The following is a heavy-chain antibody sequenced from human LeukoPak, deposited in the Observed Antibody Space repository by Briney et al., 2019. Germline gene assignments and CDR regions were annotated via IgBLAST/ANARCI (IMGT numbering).Heavy chain of an antibody. CDR1: GFTFSSYG. CDR2: IWYDGSNK. Sequence: GRSLRLSCAASGFTFSSYGMHWVRQAPGKGLEWVAVIWYDGSNKYYADSVKGRFTISRDNSKNTLYLQMNSLRVEDTAVYYCAKDNGDSSGYSYDYWGQGTLVTVSS. D-gene: IGHD3-22*01. J-gene: IGHJ4*02. CDR3: AKDNGDSSGYSYDY. V-gene: IGHV3-33*06.